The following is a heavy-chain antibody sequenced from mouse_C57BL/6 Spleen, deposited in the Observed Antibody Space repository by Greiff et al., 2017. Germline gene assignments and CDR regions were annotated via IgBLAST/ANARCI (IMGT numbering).Heavy chain of an antibody. D-gene: IGHD1-1*01. Sequence: VQLQESGAELVRPGTSVKVSCKASGYAFTNYLIEWVKQRLGQGLEWIGVINPGSGGTNYNEKFKGKATLTADKSSSTAYMQLSRLTSEDSAVYFGARWGYYGSSYRNYVDYWRQGTTLTVSS. CDR2: INPGSGGT. CDR1: GYAFTNYL. J-gene: IGHJ2*01. CDR3: ARWGYYGSSYRNYVDY. V-gene: IGHV1-54*01.